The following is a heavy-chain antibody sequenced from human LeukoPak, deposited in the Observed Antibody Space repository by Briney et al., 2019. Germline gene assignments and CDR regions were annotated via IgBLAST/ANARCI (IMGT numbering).Heavy chain of an antibody. CDR3: ARDSIVVPAATFYYYYYMDV. V-gene: IGHV4-4*07. CDR1: GGSISSYY. Sequence: SSETLSLTCTVSGGSISSYYWSWLRQPAGKGLEWIGRIYTSGSTNYNPSLKSRVTMSVDTSKNQFSLKLSSVTAADTAVYYCARDSIVVPAATFYYYYYMDVWGKGTTVTVSS. J-gene: IGHJ6*03. D-gene: IGHD2-2*01. CDR2: IYTSGST.